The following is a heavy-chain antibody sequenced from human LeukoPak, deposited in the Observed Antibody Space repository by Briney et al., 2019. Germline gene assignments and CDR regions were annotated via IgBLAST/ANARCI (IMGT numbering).Heavy chain of an antibody. Sequence: PSETLSLTCTVSGGSISSGSYYWSWIRQPPGKGLEWIGYIYYSGSTNYNPSLKSRVTISVDTSKNQFSLKLSSVTAADTAVYYCAFTGGSSSYWGQGTLVTVSS. CDR3: AFTGGSSSY. V-gene: IGHV4-61*01. J-gene: IGHJ4*02. CDR1: GGSISSGSYY. D-gene: IGHD6-13*01. CDR2: IYYSGST.